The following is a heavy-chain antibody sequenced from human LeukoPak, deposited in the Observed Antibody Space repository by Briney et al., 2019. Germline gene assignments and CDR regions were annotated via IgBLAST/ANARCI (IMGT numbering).Heavy chain of an antibody. D-gene: IGHD2-8*01. CDR3: ARSNGFGMDV. V-gene: IGHV3-74*01. Sequence: RGSLILSCAASGFTFSFNSMHWVRQGPGKGLVWVSRIKRDGSGTTYADSVKGRVTISRDNAKNTLYLQMNSLRAEDTAVYYCARSNGFGMDVWGQGTTVTVSS. J-gene: IGHJ6*02. CDR1: GFTFSFNS. CDR2: IKRDGSGT.